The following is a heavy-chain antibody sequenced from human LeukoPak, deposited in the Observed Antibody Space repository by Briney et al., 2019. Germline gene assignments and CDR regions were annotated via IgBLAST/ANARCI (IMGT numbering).Heavy chain of an antibody. Sequence: SQTLSLTCTVSGGSISSGGYYWSWIRQHPGKGLEWIGYIYYSGSTYYNPSLKSRVTISVDTSKNQFSLKLSSVTAADTAVYYCARQNWNEFHDAFDIWGQGTMVTVSS. CDR3: ARQNWNEFHDAFDI. CDR2: IYYSGST. V-gene: IGHV4-31*03. CDR1: GGSISSGGYY. D-gene: IGHD1-1*01. J-gene: IGHJ3*02.